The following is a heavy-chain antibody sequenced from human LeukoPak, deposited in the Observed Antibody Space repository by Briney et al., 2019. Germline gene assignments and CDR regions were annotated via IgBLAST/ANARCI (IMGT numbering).Heavy chain of an antibody. V-gene: IGHV3-48*01. D-gene: IGHD3-16*01. CDR1: GFTFSSYW. J-gene: IGHJ4*02. Sequence: PGGSLRLSCAASGFTFSSYWMNWVRQAPGKGLEWVSYISSSGSTIYYADSVKGRFTISRDNSKNTLYLQMNSLRAEDTAVYYCAKKGGDFDYWGQGTLVTVSS. CDR3: AKKGGDFDY. CDR2: ISSSGSTI.